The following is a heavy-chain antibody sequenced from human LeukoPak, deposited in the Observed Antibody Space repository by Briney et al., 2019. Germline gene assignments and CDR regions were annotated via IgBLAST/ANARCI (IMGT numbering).Heavy chain of an antibody. Sequence: PGGALRLSCAASGFTFDDYGMSWVRQAPGKGLEWVSGINWNGGSTGYADSVKGRFSISGDNAKNSLYLQMNSLRAEDTALYYCARDLGDVSMGRGVMVYFHYWGQGTLVTVSS. V-gene: IGHV3-20*04. CDR3: ARDLGDVSMGRGVMVYFHY. J-gene: IGHJ4*02. CDR1: GFTFDDYG. D-gene: IGHD3-10*01. CDR2: INWNGGST.